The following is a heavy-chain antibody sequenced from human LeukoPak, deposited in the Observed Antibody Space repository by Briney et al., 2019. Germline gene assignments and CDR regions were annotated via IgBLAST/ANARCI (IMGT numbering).Heavy chain of an antibody. CDR3: TRDRRIAAAGTRGDWYFDL. D-gene: IGHD6-13*01. V-gene: IGHV3-13*01. J-gene: IGHJ2*01. CDR2: IGIVGDT. Sequence: GGSLRLSCAASGFTFSSYDMHWVRQATGKGLEWVSSIGIVGDTYYPGSVKGRFTASRENAKNSFYLQMNSLRAGDTAVYYCTRDRRIAAAGTRGDWYFDLWGRGTLVTVSS. CDR1: GFTFSSYD.